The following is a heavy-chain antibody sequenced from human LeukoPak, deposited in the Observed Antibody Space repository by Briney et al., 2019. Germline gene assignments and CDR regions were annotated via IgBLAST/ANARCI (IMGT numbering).Heavy chain of an antibody. CDR2: VTGDGTKT. Sequence: GGSLRLPCAASGFPFIVNARHWVGHGQGKGRQWVASVTGDGTKTYYTDSVKGRFTISRDNSGRSLFLQMNSLRSDDTALYYCVKNVPSVAGTAAFDMWGQGTMVIVSS. CDR3: VKNVPSVAGTAAFDM. V-gene: IGHV3-43*02. D-gene: IGHD6-19*01. CDR1: GFPFIVNA. J-gene: IGHJ3*02.